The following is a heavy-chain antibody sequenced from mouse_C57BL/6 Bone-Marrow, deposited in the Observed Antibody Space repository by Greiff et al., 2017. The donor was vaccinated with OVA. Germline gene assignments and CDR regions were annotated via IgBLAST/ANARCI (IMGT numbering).Heavy chain of an antibody. Sequence: QVQLQQPGAELVKPGASVKVSCKASGYTFTSYWMHWVKQRPGQGLEWIGMIHPNSGSTNYNEKFKSKATLTVDKSSSTAYMQLSSLTSEDSAVYYCARESHRAWFAYWGQGTLVTVSA. CDR3: ARESHRAWFAY. J-gene: IGHJ3*01. V-gene: IGHV1-64*01. CDR1: GYTFTSYW. CDR2: IHPNSGST.